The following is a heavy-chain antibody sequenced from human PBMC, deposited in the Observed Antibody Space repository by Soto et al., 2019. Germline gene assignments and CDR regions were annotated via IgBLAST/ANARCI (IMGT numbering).Heavy chain of an antibody. CDR1: GGNFSSYS. J-gene: IGHJ4*02. CDR2: ISPIFGTA. CDR3: ARDGGRHSGGIDY. D-gene: IGHD1-26*01. V-gene: IGHV1-69*01. Sequence: QVQLVQSGAEGKKPGSSVKVSCKASGGNFSSYSINWVRQAPRQGLEWMGEISPIFGTANYAQKFQGRVTITADESTSTAYMEMSSLRAEDTAAYYCARDGGRHSGGIDYWCQGTLVTVSS.